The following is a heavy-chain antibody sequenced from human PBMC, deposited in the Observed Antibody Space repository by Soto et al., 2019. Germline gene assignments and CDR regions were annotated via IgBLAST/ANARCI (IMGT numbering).Heavy chain of an antibody. V-gene: IGHV5-10-1*01. CDR1: GYSFTSYW. J-gene: IGHJ4*02. D-gene: IGHD6-13*01. CDR2: IDPSDSYT. Sequence: GESLKISCKGSGYSFTSYWIGWVRQMPGKGLEWMGRIDPSDSYTNYSPSFQGHVTISADKSISTAYLQWSSLKASDTAMYYCARPDGNIAAAGLNYWGQGTLVTVSS. CDR3: ARPDGNIAAAGLNY.